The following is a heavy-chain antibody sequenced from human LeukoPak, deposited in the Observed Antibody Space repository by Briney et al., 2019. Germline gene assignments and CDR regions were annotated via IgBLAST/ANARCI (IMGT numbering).Heavy chain of an antibody. CDR3: AKPDNSWSFDY. J-gene: IGHJ4*02. D-gene: IGHD6-13*01. V-gene: IGHV3-23*01. CDR1: GFTFNNYA. CDR2: ISGGGYST. Sequence: PGGSLRLSCAASGFTFNNYAMSWVRQAPGKGLEWASAISGGGYSTYYADSVKGRFTISRDNSKNTMYLQMNSLRAEDTAVYYCAKPDNSWSFDYWGQGTLVTVSS.